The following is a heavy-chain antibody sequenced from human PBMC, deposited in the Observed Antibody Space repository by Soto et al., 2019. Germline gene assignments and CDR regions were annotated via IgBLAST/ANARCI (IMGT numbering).Heavy chain of an antibody. D-gene: IGHD6-19*01. J-gene: IGHJ5*02. CDR2: IYHSGST. CDR1: GGSISSGGYS. CDR3: ARQTAVAGNWFDP. V-gene: IGHV4-30-2*03. Sequence: PSETLSLTCAVSGGSISSGGYSWSWIRQPPGKGLEWIGYIYHSGSTYYNPSLKSRVTISVDTSKNQFSLKLSSVTAADTAVYYCARQTAVAGNWFDPRAQGTPVTVSS.